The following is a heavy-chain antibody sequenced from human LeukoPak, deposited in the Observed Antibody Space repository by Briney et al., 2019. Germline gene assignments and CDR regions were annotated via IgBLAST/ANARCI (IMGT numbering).Heavy chain of an antibody. Sequence: QAGGSLRLSCAASRFTFSYYWMTWVRQAPGKGVEWVANIKQDASDKHYADSVKGRFTISRDNAKNSLYLQTNSLRVEDTAVYYCLGGVAADYWGRGTLVTVSS. D-gene: IGHD3-16*01. V-gene: IGHV3-7*01. CDR3: LGGVAADY. J-gene: IGHJ4*02. CDR1: RFTFSYYW. CDR2: IKQDASDK.